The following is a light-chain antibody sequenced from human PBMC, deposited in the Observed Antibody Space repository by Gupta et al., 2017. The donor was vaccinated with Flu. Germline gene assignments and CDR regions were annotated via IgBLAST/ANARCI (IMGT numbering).Light chain of an antibody. CDR3: LQHNSYPLT. J-gene: IGKJ5*01. CDR1: QGIRND. V-gene: IGKV1-17*01. Sequence: SQTTHSQSSLSASVGDRVTITCRASQGIRNDLGWYQQKPGKAPKRLIYDASSLKSGVPSRFSGSWCGTEFTLAISSPQPEDFATYYCLQHNSYPLTFGQGTRLEIK. CDR2: DAS.